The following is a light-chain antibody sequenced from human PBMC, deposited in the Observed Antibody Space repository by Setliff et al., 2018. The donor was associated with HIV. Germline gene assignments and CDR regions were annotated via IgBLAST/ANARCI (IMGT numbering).Light chain of an antibody. Sequence: KRVIISCTGSSSNIGAGYDVHWYQQLPGTAPKLLIYANTNRPSEVPDRFSGSKSDTSASLAITGLQAEDETDYYCQSYDSSLSGYVFGTGTKVTVL. CDR3: QSYDSSLSGYV. CDR2: ANT. J-gene: IGLJ1*01. V-gene: IGLV1-40*01. CDR1: SSNIGAGYD.